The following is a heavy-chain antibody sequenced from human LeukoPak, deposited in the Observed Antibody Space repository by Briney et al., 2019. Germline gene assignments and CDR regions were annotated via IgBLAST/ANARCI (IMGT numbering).Heavy chain of an antibody. D-gene: IGHD1-26*01. CDR3: ARDQVSGEWELLFAFDI. CDR1: GYTFTGYY. J-gene: IGHJ3*02. CDR2: INPNSGGT. V-gene: IGHV1-2*02. Sequence: EASVKVSCKASGYTFTGYYMHWVRQAPGQGLEWMGWINPNSGGTNYAQKFQGRVTMTRDTSISTAYMELSRLRSDDTAVYYCARDQVSGEWELLFAFDIWGQGTMVTVPS.